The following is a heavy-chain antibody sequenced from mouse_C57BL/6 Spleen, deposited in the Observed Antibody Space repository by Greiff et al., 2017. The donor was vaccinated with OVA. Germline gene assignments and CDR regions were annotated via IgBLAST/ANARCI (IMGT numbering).Heavy chain of an antibody. V-gene: IGHV2-9-1*01. CDR1: GFSLTSYA. J-gene: IGHJ3*01. CDR2: IWTGGGT. Sequence: VKLMESGPGLVAPSQSLSITCTVSGFSLTSYAISWVRQPPGKGLEWLGVIWTGGGTNYNSALKSRLSISNDNSKSHVFLKMKRLQTDDTDRDYCDRIRAYYSNYDFAYWGQGTLVTVSA. D-gene: IGHD2-5*01. CDR3: DRIRAYYSNYDFAY.